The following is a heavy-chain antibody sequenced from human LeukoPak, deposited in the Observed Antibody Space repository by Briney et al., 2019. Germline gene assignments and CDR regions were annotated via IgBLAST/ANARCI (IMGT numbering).Heavy chain of an antibody. J-gene: IGHJ5*02. CDR2: IKQDGSEK. CDR3: ASMVRGVIGYNWFDP. D-gene: IGHD3-10*01. V-gene: IGHV3-7*03. Sequence: GGSLRLSCIASGFTVSSNYMTWVRQAPGKGLEWVANIKQDGSEKYYVDSVKGRFTISRDNAKNSLYLQMNSLRAEDTAVYYCASMVRGVIGYNWFDPWGQGTLVTVSS. CDR1: GFTVSSNY.